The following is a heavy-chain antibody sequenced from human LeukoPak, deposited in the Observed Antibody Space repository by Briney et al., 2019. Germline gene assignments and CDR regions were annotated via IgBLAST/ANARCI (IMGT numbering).Heavy chain of an antibody. D-gene: IGHD3-10*02. Sequence: ASVKVSCKASGYTFTSYGISWVRRAPGQGLEWMGWISAYNGNTNYAQKLQGRVTMATDTSTSTAYMELRSLRSDDTAVYYCARAVCSGSYYSWYYFDYWGQGTLVTVSS. CDR3: ARAVCSGSYYSWYYFDY. CDR2: ISAYNGNT. CDR1: GYTFTSYG. V-gene: IGHV1-18*01. J-gene: IGHJ4*02.